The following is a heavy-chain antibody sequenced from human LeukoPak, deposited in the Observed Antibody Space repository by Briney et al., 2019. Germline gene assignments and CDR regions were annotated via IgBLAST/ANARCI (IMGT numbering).Heavy chain of an antibody. J-gene: IGHJ3*02. CDR2: INPNSGGT. CDR3: ARGLGYGSGSVAFDI. D-gene: IGHD3-10*01. Sequence: ASVKVSCKAFGYTFTGYYMHWVRQAPGQGLEWMGWINPNSGGTNYAQKFQGRVTMTRDTSISTAYMELSRLRSDDTAVYYCARGLGYGSGSVAFDIWGQGTMVTVSS. V-gene: IGHV1-2*02. CDR1: GYTFTGYY.